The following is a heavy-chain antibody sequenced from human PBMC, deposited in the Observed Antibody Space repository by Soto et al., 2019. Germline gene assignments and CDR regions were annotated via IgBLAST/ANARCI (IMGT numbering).Heavy chain of an antibody. CDR2: IYYSGST. Sequence: SETLSLTCTVSGGSISSSSYYWGWIRQPPGKGLEWIGSIYYSGSTYYNPSLKSRVTISVDTSKNQFSLKLSSVTAADTAVYYCANSPGRQQLVPGDSYFDYWGQGTLVTVSS. J-gene: IGHJ4*02. D-gene: IGHD6-13*01. CDR3: ANSPGRQQLVPGDSYFDY. V-gene: IGHV4-39*01. CDR1: GGSISSSSYY.